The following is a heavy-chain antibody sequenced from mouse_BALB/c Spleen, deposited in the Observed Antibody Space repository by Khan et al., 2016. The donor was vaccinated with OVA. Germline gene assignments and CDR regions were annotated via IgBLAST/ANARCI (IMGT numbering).Heavy chain of an antibody. CDR3: ARDDYGSSYFDY. CDR1: GYSITSDYA. V-gene: IGHV3-2*02. CDR2: LNKSGST. J-gene: IGHJ2*01. D-gene: IGHD1-1*01. Sequence: QLEESGPGLVKPSQFLSLTCTVTGYSITSDYAWNWIRPFPGRKLEWMAYLNKSGSTSYNPSLKSRISVTRDTSKNQFYLQLNSVTTEDAATYYGARDDYGSSYFDYWGQGTTLTVSS.